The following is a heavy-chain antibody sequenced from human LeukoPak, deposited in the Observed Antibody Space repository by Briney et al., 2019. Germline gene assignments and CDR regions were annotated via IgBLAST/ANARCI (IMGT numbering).Heavy chain of an antibody. D-gene: IGHD3-22*01. CDR3: ARDPFRDYDSSGYFDY. CDR2: ISSSGSTR. V-gene: IGHV3-48*03. CDR1: EFTFSHYE. Sequence: GGSLRLSCATSEFTFSHYEMNWVRQAPGKGLEWVSYISSSGSTRYYADSVKGRFTISRDNDKNSLHLQMNSLRAEDTAVYYCARDPFRDYDSSGYFDYWGQGTPVTVSS. J-gene: IGHJ4*02.